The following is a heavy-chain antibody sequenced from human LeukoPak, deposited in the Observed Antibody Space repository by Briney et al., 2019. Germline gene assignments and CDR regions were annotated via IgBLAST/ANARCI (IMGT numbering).Heavy chain of an antibody. J-gene: IGHJ4*02. V-gene: IGHV3-7*01. D-gene: IGHD1-1*01. CDR3: VREERYGVNYDY. CDR1: GFRLSSHW. Sequence: PGGSLRLSCAVSGFRLSSHWMSGVRQAPGKGLEWVANIDQDGSEKYYVDSVMGRFTISRDNAQNSLYLQMNSLRAEDTAVYYCVREERYGVNYDYWGQGPLVTVSS. CDR2: IDQDGSEK.